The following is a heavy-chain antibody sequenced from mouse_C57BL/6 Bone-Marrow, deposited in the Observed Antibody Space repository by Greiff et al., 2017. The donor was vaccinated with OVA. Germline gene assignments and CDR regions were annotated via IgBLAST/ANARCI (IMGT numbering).Heavy chain of an antibody. Sequence: QVQLQQSGAELARPGASVKLSCKASGYTFTSYGISWVKQRTGQGLEWIGEIYPSSGNTYYNEKFKGKATLTADKSSSTAYMELRSLTSEDSAVYFCARAKGFITTVAQYYFDYWGQGTTLTVSS. CDR3: ARAKGFITTVAQYYFDY. CDR2: IYPSSGNT. V-gene: IGHV1-81*01. D-gene: IGHD1-1*01. CDR1: GYTFTSYG. J-gene: IGHJ2*01.